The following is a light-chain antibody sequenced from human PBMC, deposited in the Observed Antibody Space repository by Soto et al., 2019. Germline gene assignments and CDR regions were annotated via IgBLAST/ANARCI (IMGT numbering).Light chain of an antibody. J-gene: IGKJ5*01. CDR1: QSVSSN. V-gene: IGKV3-15*01. CDR3: QQYNNWRIT. CDR2: GAS. Sequence: EIVMTQSPATLSVSPGEKATLSCRASQSVSSNLAWYQQKPGQTPRLLIYGASTRATGIPARFSGSGYWTIFTLTICSLQSEDFAVYYCQQYNNWRITFGQGTRLEIK.